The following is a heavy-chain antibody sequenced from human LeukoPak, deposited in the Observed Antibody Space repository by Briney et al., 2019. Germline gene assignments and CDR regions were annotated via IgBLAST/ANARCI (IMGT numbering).Heavy chain of an antibody. J-gene: IGHJ4*02. CDR2: INHGGST. CDR1: GENFSIYF. D-gene: IGHD7-27*01. Sequence: PSETLSLTCAVYGENFSIYFYSWLRQPPAKGLEWIGEINHGGSTSYNPSLKSRVTISVDTSKNQFSLRLSSVTAADTAMYYCARELPKLRTIDYWGQGTLVTVSS. CDR3: ARELPKLRTIDY. V-gene: IGHV4-34*01.